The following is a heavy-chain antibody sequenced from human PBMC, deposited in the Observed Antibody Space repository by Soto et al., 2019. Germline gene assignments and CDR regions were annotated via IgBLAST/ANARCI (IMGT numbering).Heavy chain of an antibody. D-gene: IGHD1-26*01. CDR2: INPSGGST. CDR1: GYTFTSYY. Sequence: QVQLVQSGAEVKKPGASVKASCKASGYTFTSYYMHWVRQAPGQGLEWMGIINPSGGSTSYAQKFQGRVTMTRDTSTSPVYMELSSLRSEDTAVYYCAREVNRYRWLPQAWNGMDVWGQGTTVTVSS. V-gene: IGHV1-46*01. J-gene: IGHJ6*02. CDR3: AREVNRYRWLPQAWNGMDV.